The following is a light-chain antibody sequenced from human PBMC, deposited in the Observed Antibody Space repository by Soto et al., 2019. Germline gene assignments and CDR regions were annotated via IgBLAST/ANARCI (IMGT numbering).Light chain of an antibody. Sequence: EIVLTQSPATLSLSPGERATLSCRASQSVSRYLAWYQQRPGQAPRLLMYDASSRATGIPARFSGSGSGTDFTLTISSLEPEDFAVYYCQQRSNWPPWTFGQGTKVEIK. J-gene: IGKJ1*01. V-gene: IGKV3-11*01. CDR3: QQRSNWPPWT. CDR2: DAS. CDR1: QSVSRY.